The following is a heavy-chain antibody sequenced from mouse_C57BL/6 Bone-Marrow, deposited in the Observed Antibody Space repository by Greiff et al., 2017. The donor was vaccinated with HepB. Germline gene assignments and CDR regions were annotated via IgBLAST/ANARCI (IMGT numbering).Heavy chain of an antibody. CDR1: GYTFTDYY. D-gene: IGHD2-4*01. V-gene: IGHV1-19*01. CDR2: INPYNGGT. Sequence: VQLQQSGPVLVKPGASVKMSCKASGYTFTDYYMNWVKQSHGKSLEWIGVINPYNGGTSYNQKFKGKATLTVDKSSSTAYMELNSLTSEDSAVYSCAREGYYDYYYFDYWGQGTTLTVSS. J-gene: IGHJ2*01. CDR3: AREGYYDYYYFDY.